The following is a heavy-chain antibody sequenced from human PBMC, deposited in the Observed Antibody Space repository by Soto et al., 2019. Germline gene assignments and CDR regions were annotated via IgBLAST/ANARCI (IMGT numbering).Heavy chain of an antibody. J-gene: IGHJ1*01. Sequence: QVQLVESGGGVVQPGRSLRLSCAASGFTFSSYAMHWVRQAPGKGLEWVAVISYDGSNKYYADSVKGRFTISRDNSKNTLYLQMNSLRAEDTAVYYCARDRGDYVAEYFQHWGQGTLVTVSS. V-gene: IGHV3-30-3*01. D-gene: IGHD4-17*01. CDR1: GFTFSSYA. CDR3: ARDRGDYVAEYFQH. CDR2: ISYDGSNK.